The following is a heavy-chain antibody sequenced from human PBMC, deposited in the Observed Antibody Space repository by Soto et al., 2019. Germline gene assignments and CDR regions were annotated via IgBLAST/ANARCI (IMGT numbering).Heavy chain of an antibody. CDR1: GYTFTSYY. Sequence: ASVKVSCKASGYTFTSYYMHWVRQAPGQGLEWMGIINPSGGSTSYAQKFQGRVTMTRDTSTSTVYMELSSLRSEDTAVYYCARDPYNWNSWPYYYGMDVWGQGTTVTVSS. D-gene: IGHD1-7*01. CDR3: ARDPYNWNSWPYYYGMDV. CDR2: INPSGGST. V-gene: IGHV1-46*01. J-gene: IGHJ6*02.